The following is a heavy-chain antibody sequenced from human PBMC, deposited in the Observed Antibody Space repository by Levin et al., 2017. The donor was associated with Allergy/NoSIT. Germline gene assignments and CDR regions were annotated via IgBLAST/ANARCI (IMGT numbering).Heavy chain of an antibody. CDR2: ISGSGGST. CDR1: GFTFSSYA. J-gene: IGHJ6*03. D-gene: IGHD6-13*01. V-gene: IGHV3-23*01. CDR3: AKVGGSWDYYYYYMDV. Sequence: GGSLRLSCAASGFTFSSYAMSWVRQAPGKGLEWVSAISGSGGSTYYADSVKGRFTISRDNSKNTLYLQMNSLRAEDTAVYYCAKVGGSWDYYYYYMDVWGKGTTVTVSS.